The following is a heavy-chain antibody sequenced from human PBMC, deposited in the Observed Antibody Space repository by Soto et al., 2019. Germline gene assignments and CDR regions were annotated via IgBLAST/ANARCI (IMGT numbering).Heavy chain of an antibody. CDR1: GGSISSYY. CDR3: ARGYGDYVLDY. Sequence: QVQLQESGPGLVKPSETLSLTCTVSGGSISSYYWSWIRQPPGKGLEWIGYIYYSGSTNYNPSLKXRXTXPLXTSKNQFSLKLSSVTAADTAVYYCARGYGDYVLDYWGQGTLVTVSS. V-gene: IGHV4-59*01. D-gene: IGHD4-17*01. J-gene: IGHJ4*02. CDR2: IYYSGST.